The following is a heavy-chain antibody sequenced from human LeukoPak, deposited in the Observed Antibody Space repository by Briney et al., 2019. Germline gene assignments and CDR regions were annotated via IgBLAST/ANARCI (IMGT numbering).Heavy chain of an antibody. V-gene: IGHV1-46*01. CDR3: AGGFYYDSSGNHY. CDR1: GYTFTSYY. J-gene: IGHJ4*02. D-gene: IGHD3-22*01. CDR2: INPSGGST. Sequence: GASVKPSCKASGYTFTSYYMHWVRQAPGHGLEWMGIINPSGGSTSYAQKFQGRVTMTRNTSISTAYMELSSLRSEDTAVYYCAGGFYYDSSGNHYWGQGTLVTVSS.